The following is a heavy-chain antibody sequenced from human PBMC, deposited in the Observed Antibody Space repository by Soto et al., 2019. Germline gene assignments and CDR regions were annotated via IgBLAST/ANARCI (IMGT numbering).Heavy chain of an antibody. CDR1: GFTFSDYY. J-gene: IGHJ4*02. V-gene: IGHV3-11*01. Sequence: GESLKISCAASGFTFSDYYMSWIRQAPGKGLEWVSYISSSGSTIYYADSVKGRFTISRDNAKNSLYLQMNSLRAEDTAVYYCARAVGETAMAYYFDYGGKGTLVTVSS. D-gene: IGHD5-18*01. CDR2: ISSSGSTI. CDR3: ARAVGETAMAYYFDY.